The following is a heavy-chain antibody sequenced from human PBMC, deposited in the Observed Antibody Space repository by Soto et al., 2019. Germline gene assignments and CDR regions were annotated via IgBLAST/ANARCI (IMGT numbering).Heavy chain of an antibody. CDR2: ISGSGGST. CDR1: GFTFSSYA. V-gene: IGHV3-23*01. D-gene: IGHD1-26*01. CDR3: AKARLISGSYYYYGMDV. Sequence: GGSLRLSCAASGFTFSSYAMSWVRQAPGKGLEWVSAISGSGGSTYYADSVKGRFTISRDNSKNTLYLQMNSLRAEDTAVYYCAKARLISGSYYYYGMDVWGQGTTVTVSS. J-gene: IGHJ6*02.